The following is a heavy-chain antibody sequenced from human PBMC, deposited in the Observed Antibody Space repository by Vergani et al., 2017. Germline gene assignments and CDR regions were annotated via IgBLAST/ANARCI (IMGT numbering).Heavy chain of an antibody. V-gene: IGHV4-61*01. D-gene: IGHD2-2*01. Sequence: QVQLQESGPGLVKPSETLSLTCTVSGGSVSSGSYYWSWIRQPPGKGLEWIGYISYSGSTNYNPSLKSRVTISVDTSKNQFSLKLSSVTAADTAVYYCARQYCSSTSCSDAFDIWGQGTMVTVSS. J-gene: IGHJ3*02. CDR1: GGSVSSGSYY. CDR2: ISYSGST. CDR3: ARQYCSSTSCSDAFDI.